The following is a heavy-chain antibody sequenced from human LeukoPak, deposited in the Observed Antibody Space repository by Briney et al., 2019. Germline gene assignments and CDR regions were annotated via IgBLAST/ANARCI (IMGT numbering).Heavy chain of an antibody. D-gene: IGHD3-16*01. Sequence: GGSLRLPCAASGFTFSSYDMHWVRQATGKGLEWVSAIGTAGDTYYPGSVKGRFTISRENAKNSLYLQMNSLRAGDTAVYYCARGGLTRDAFDIWGQGTMVTVSS. CDR1: GFTFSSYD. J-gene: IGHJ3*02. CDR2: IGTAGDT. CDR3: ARGGLTRDAFDI. V-gene: IGHV3-13*01.